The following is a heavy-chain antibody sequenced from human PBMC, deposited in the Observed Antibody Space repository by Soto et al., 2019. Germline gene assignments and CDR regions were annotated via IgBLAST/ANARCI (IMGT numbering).Heavy chain of an antibody. Sequence: SETLSLTCTVSGGSISSYYWSWIRQPPGKGLEWIGYIYYSGSTNYNPSLKSRVTISVDTSKNQFSLKLSSVTAADTAVYYCATYPRTNIPVYYMDVWGKGTTVTVSS. J-gene: IGHJ6*03. CDR2: IYYSGST. V-gene: IGHV4-59*01. CDR3: ATYPRTNIPVYYMDV. CDR1: GGSISSYY.